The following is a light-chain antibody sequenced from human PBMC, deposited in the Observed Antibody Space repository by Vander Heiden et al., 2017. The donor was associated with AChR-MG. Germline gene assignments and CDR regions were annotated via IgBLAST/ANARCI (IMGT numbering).Light chain of an antibody. Sequence: EIVMTQSPATLSVSPGERATLFCRASQSISDSLAWYQQRPGQPPRLLMFGSSARATGIPDRFSGSGSGPEFTLTINNLQSEDFGVYFCQQYSSRPYTFGPGTKLEIK. CDR2: GSS. V-gene: IGKV3-15*01. CDR1: QSISDS. CDR3: QQYSSRPYT. J-gene: IGKJ2*01.